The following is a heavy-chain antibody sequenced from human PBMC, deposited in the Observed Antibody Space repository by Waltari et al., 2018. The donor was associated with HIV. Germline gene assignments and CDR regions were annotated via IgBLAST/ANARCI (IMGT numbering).Heavy chain of an antibody. Sequence: QVQLQESGPGLVKPSETLSLTCTVSGYSISSGYYWGWIRQPPGKGLAWIGSIYHSGSTYYNPSLKSRVTISVDTSKNQFSLKLSSVTAADTAVYYCARGGGSGGKNWFDPWGQGTLVTVSS. CDR1: GYSISSGYY. CDR2: IYHSGST. CDR3: ARGGGSGGKNWFDP. V-gene: IGHV4-38-2*02. D-gene: IGHD3-10*01. J-gene: IGHJ5*02.